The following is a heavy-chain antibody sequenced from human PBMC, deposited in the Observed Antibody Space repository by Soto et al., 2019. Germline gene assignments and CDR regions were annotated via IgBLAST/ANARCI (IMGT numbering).Heavy chain of an antibody. J-gene: IGHJ4*02. V-gene: IGHV1-2*02. CDR2: VKPSTGDT. Sequence: ASVKVSCKAAGYTFTGYYIHWVRQGPGQGLEWMGWVKPSTGDTDYAQKFQGRVTMTRDTSDNTAYMQVNSLRTDDTAVYYCARDLYGSAWYLFDHWGQGTPVTVSS. CDR1: GYTFTGYY. CDR3: ARDLYGSAWYLFDH. D-gene: IGHD6-13*01.